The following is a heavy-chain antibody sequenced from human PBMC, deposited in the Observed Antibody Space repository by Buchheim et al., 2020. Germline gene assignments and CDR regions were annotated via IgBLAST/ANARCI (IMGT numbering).Heavy chain of an antibody. V-gene: IGHV4-4*02. D-gene: IGHD2-15*01. CDR3: ARNAADCSGGSCYVYYFDY. Sequence: QVQLQESGPGLVKPSGTLSLTCAVSGGSISSSNWWSWVRQPPGKGLEWIGEIYHSGSTNYNPSLKSRVTISVDQSKNHFSLKLSSVTAADTAVYYCARNAADCSGGSCYVYYFDYWGQGTL. CDR2: IYHSGST. J-gene: IGHJ4*02. CDR1: GGSISSSNW.